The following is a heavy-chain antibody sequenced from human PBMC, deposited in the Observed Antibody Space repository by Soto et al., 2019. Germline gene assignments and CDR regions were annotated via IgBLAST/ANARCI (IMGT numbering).Heavy chain of an antibody. CDR3: ARGVPAAATDWFDP. CDR1: GDSISNYY. Sequence: SETLSLTCTVSGDSISNYYWSWMRQSAQKRLEWLGRVSSTGSRYYSPSLKSRVTSSVDTSKNQVSLNLTSVTAADTAVYYCARGVPAAATDWFDPWGQGTLVTVSS. J-gene: IGHJ5*02. D-gene: IGHD2-15*01. CDR2: VSSTGSR. V-gene: IGHV4-4*07.